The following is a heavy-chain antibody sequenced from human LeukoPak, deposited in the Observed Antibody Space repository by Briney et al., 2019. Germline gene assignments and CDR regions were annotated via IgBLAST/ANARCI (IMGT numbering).Heavy chain of an antibody. CDR2: IKEDGSEK. J-gene: IGHJ4*02. V-gene: IGHV3-7*01. Sequence: GGSLRLSCAASGFTFSNSWMTWVRQAPGKGLEWLANIKEDGSEKYYVDSVKGRFTISRDNAKNSLYLQMNSLRADDTAVYYCARMRYSDYWGQGTLVTVSS. CDR3: ARMRYSDY. D-gene: IGHD1-1*01. CDR1: GFTFSNSW.